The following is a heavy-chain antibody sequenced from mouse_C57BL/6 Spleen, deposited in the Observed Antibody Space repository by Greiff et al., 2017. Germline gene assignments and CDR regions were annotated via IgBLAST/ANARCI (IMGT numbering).Heavy chain of an antibody. CDR3: ARDSSGRFAY. CDR2: IDPNSGGP. Sequence: VQLQQPGAELVKPGASVKLSCKASGYTFTSYWMHWVKQRPGRGLEWIGRIDPNSGGPKYNEKFKSKATLTVDKPSSPAYMQLSSLTSEDAEVYYCARDSSGRFAYWGQGTVVTVSA. V-gene: IGHV1-72*01. CDR1: GYTFTSYW. D-gene: IGHD3-2*02. J-gene: IGHJ3*01.